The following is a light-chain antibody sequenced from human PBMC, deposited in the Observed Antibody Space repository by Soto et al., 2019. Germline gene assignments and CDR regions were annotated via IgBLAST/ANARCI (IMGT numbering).Light chain of an antibody. CDR3: QQYYSTPPSWT. V-gene: IGKV4-1*01. J-gene: IGKJ1*01. Sequence: DIVMTQSPDSLAVSLGERATINCKSSQSVLYSSNNKNYLAWYQQKPGQPPKLLIYWASTRESGVPDRFSGSGSGTDFTLTISSLQAEDVAVYYCQQYYSTPPSWTFGQGTTVEIK. CDR2: WAS. CDR1: QSVLYSSNNKNY.